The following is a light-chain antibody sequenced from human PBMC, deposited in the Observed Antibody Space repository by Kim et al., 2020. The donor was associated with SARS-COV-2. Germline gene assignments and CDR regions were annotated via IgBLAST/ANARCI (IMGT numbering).Light chain of an antibody. V-gene: IGLV3-1*01. J-gene: IGLJ2*01. Sequence: SYELTQPPSVSVSPGQTASITCSGDKLGDKYACWYQQKPGQSPVLVIYQDSKRPSGIPERFSGSNSGNTATLTISGTQAMDEADYYCQAWDSSTANVFGGGTQLTVL. CDR2: QDS. CDR1: KLGDKY. CDR3: QAWDSSTANV.